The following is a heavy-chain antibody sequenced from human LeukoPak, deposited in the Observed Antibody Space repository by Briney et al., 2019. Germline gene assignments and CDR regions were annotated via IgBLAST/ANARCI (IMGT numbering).Heavy chain of an antibody. Sequence: AASVKVSCKASGYTSTSPDINWVRQATGRGLEWMGGFDPEDGETIYAQKFQGRVTMTEDTSTDTAYMELSRLRSDDTAVYYCARSKYCTNGVCYNGAGAFDIWGQGTMVTVSS. D-gene: IGHD2-8*01. V-gene: IGHV1-24*01. CDR3: ARSKYCTNGVCYNGAGAFDI. CDR1: GYTSTSPD. CDR2: FDPEDGET. J-gene: IGHJ3*02.